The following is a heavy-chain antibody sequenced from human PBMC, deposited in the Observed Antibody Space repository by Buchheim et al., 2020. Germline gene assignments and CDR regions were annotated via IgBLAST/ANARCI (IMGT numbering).Heavy chain of an antibody. J-gene: IGHJ4*02. CDR2: ISYDGSNK. V-gene: IGHV3-30*18. CDR1: GFTFSSYG. CDR3: AKDRMGYFDY. Sequence: QVQLVESGGGVVQPGRSLRLSCAASGFTFSSYGMHRVRQAPGKGLEWVAVISYDGSNKYYADYVKGRFTISRDNSKNTLYLQMNSLRAEDTAVYYCAKDRMGYFDYWGQGTL. D-gene: IGHD1-26*01.